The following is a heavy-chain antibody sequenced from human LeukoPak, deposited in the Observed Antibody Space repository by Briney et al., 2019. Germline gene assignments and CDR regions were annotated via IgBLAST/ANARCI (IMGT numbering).Heavy chain of an antibody. CDR2: INPNSGGT. Sequence: ASVKVSCKASGYTFTGYYMHWVRQAPGQGLEWMGWINPNSGGTNYAQKFQGRVTMTRDTSISTAYMELSRLRSDDTAVYYCAKSPIVGATFYFDYWGQGTLVTVSS. V-gene: IGHV1-2*02. D-gene: IGHD1-26*01. CDR1: GYTFTGYY. J-gene: IGHJ4*02. CDR3: AKSPIVGATFYFDY.